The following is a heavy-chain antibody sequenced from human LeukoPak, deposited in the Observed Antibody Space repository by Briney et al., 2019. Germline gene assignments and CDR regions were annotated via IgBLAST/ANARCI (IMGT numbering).Heavy chain of an antibody. Sequence: SETLSLTCTVSGGSISSSSYYWGWIRQPPGKGLEWIGSIYYSGSTNYNPSLKSRVTISVDTSKNQFSLKLSSVTAADTAVYYCASHDPHYDFWSGYSTIQYFQHWGQGTLVTVSS. CDR3: ASHDPHYDFWSGYSTIQYFQH. J-gene: IGHJ1*01. CDR2: IYYSGST. V-gene: IGHV4-39*07. D-gene: IGHD3-3*01. CDR1: GGSISSSSYY.